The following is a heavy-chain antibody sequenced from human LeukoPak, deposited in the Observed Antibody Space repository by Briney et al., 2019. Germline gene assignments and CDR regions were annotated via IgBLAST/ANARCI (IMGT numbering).Heavy chain of an antibody. CDR1: GYTFTSYG. CDR3: ARAAPPLFRPIGDDFWSGPGYYFDY. V-gene: IGHV1-18*01. J-gene: IGHJ4*02. Sequence: ASVTFSCKVSGYTFTSYGISWVRPATGQGLEWIGWTSSCNGNTNHAQKLQGRVTMTTDTSTSTAYMELRSLRSDDTAVYYCARAAPPLFRPIGDDFWSGPGYYFDYWGQGTLVTVSS. D-gene: IGHD3-3*01. CDR2: TSSCNGNT.